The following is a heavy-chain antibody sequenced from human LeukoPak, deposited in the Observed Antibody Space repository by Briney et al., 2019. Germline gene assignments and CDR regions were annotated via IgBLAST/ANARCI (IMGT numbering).Heavy chain of an antibody. CDR2: IKQDESEK. CDR3: ARSTPSFDS. Sequence: GGSLRLSCAASGFTFSNYWMTWVRQAPGKGLEWVANIKQDESEKYYLDSVKGRFTISRDNAKKSLFLQMNSLRAEDTAVYYCARSTPSFDSWGQGTLVTVSS. J-gene: IGHJ4*02. D-gene: IGHD5/OR15-5a*01. CDR1: GFTFSNYW. V-gene: IGHV3-7*01.